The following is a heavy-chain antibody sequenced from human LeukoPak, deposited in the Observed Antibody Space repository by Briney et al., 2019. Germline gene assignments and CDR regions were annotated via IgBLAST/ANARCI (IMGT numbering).Heavy chain of an antibody. J-gene: IGHJ4*02. V-gene: IGHV4-39*01. CDR3: ARYLRSGYDPSLDY. CDR2: IYYSGST. D-gene: IGHD5-12*01. Sequence: SETLSLTCTVSGGSISSSSYYWGWIRQPPGKGLEWIGSIYYSGSTYYNPSLKSRVTISVGTTKNQFSLKLSSVTAADTAVYYFARYLRSGYDPSLDYWGQGTLVTVSS. CDR1: GGSISSSSYY.